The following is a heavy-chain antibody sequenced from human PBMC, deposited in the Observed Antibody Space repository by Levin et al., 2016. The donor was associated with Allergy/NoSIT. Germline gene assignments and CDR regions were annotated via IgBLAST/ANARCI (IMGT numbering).Heavy chain of an antibody. J-gene: IGHJ4*02. D-gene: IGHD5-18*01. CDR2: LYTGGIT. V-gene: IGHV3-53*01. Sequence: WIRQPPGKGLEWVSVLYTGGITYYADSVRGRFAISRDNSKNTLYLQMNSLRAEDTAVYYCARDGYSYGNYFDYWGQGTLVTVSS. CDR3: ARDGYSYGNYFDY.